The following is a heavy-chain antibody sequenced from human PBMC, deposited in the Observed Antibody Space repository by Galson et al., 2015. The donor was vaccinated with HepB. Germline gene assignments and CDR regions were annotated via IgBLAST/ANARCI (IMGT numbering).Heavy chain of an antibody. Sequence: SVKVSCKASGYTFTSYYMHWVRQAPGQGLEWMGIINPSGGSTSYAQKFQGRVTMTRDTSTSTVYMELSSLRSEDTAVYYCARFGKSNHDSYGLENYKKYYYYGMDVWGQGTTVTVSS. CDR1: GYTFTSYY. CDR3: ARFGKSNHDSYGLENYKKYYYYGMDV. CDR2: INPSGGST. J-gene: IGHJ6*02. V-gene: IGHV1-46*01. D-gene: IGHD5-18*01.